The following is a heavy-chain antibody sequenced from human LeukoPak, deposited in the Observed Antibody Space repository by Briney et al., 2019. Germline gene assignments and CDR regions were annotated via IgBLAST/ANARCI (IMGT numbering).Heavy chain of an antibody. J-gene: IGHJ5*02. CDR2: IYYSGST. V-gene: IGHV4-30-4*08. CDR3: ARDGPLSPGGWFDP. Sequence: PSETLSLTCTVSGGSISSGDYYWSWIRQPPGKGLEWIGYIYYSGSTYYNPSLKSLVTISVDTSKNQFSLELSSVTAADTAVYYCARDGPLSPGGWFDPWGQGTLVTVSS. CDR1: GGSISSGDYY. D-gene: IGHD2-8*01.